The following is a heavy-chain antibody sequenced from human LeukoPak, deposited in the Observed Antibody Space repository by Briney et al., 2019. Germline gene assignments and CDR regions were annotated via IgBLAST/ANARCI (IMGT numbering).Heavy chain of an antibody. D-gene: IGHD1-26*01. CDR3: ASHSGSYSAELDY. J-gene: IGHJ4*02. V-gene: IGHV4-59*08. CDR2: IYYSGST. Sequence: PSETLSLTCTVSGGSISSYYWSWIRQPPGKGLEWIGYIYYSGSTNYNPSLKSRVTISVDTSKNQFSLKLSSVTAADTAVYYCASHSGSYSAELDYWGQGTLVTVSS. CDR1: GGSISSYY.